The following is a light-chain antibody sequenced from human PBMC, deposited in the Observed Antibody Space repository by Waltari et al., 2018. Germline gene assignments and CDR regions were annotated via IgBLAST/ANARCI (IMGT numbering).Light chain of an antibody. Sequence: QSALTQPASVSGSPGQSIIISCTGTSSAVGGNNNVSWFLHHPGKAPKLMIHVVNERPSGVSSRFSGSKSGNTASLTISGLQAEDEAIYYCNSYTSGRTWVFGGGTRLTVL. J-gene: IGLJ3*02. CDR1: SSAVGGNNN. CDR2: VVN. CDR3: NSYTSGRTWV. V-gene: IGLV2-14*01.